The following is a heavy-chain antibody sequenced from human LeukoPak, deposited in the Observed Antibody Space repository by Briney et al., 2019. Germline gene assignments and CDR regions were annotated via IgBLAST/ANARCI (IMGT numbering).Heavy chain of an antibody. Sequence: GGSLRLSCAASGFIFSSYWMSWVRQAPGKGLEWVANIKQDGSEKYYVDSVKGRFTISRDNAKNPLYLQMNSLRAEDTAVYYCARGWPYYYDSSGYFYFDYWGQGTLVTVSS. CDR2: IKQDGSEK. J-gene: IGHJ4*02. CDR3: ARGWPYYYDSSGYFYFDY. CDR1: GFIFSSYW. V-gene: IGHV3-7*01. D-gene: IGHD3-22*01.